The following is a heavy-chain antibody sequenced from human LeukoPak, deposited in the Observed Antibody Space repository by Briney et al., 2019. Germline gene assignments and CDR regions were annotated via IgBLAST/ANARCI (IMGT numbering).Heavy chain of an antibody. V-gene: IGHV4-61*02. J-gene: IGHJ4*02. Sequence: PSETLSLTCTVSGGSISSRSYYWSWIRQPAGKGLEWIGRIYTSGSTNYNPSLKSRVTISVDTSKNQFSLKLSSVTAADTAVYYCARSYYYDSSGYFDYWGQGTLVTVSS. D-gene: IGHD3-22*01. CDR2: IYTSGST. CDR1: GGSISSRSYY. CDR3: ARSYYYDSSGYFDY.